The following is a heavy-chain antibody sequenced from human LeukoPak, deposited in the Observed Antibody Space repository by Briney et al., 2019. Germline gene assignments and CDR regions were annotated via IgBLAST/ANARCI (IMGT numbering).Heavy chain of an antibody. CDR1: GFTFSGSA. Sequence: GGSLRLSCAASGFTFSGSAMHWVRQASGKGLEWVGRIRSKANSYATAYAASVKGRFTISRDDSKNTAYLQMNSLKTEDTAVYYCTSYHRSGPLNWFDPWGQGTLVTVSS. CDR3: TSYHRSGPLNWFDP. CDR2: IRSKANSYAT. V-gene: IGHV3-73*01. D-gene: IGHD2-15*01. J-gene: IGHJ5*02.